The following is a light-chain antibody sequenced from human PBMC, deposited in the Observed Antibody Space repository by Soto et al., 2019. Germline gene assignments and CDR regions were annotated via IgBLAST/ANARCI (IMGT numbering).Light chain of an antibody. V-gene: IGLV2-14*01. J-gene: IGLJ2*01. Sequence: QSALTQPASVSGSPGQSITISCTGTSSDVGGYNYVPWYQQHPGKAPKLMIYDVRDRPSGVSNRFSGSKSGNTASLTIAGLQPEDEADYYCSSYRSGSTVVFGGGTKVTVL. CDR3: SSYRSGSTVV. CDR2: DVR. CDR1: SSDVGGYNY.